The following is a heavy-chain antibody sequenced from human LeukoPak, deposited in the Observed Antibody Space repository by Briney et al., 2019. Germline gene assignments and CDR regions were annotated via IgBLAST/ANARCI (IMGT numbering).Heavy chain of an antibody. J-gene: IGHJ5*02. D-gene: IGHD2-2*01. CDR2: ISPRDGKT. CDR1: GDTFTGYY. CDR3: ARDSRFRGLIALVPAAQKTDNWFDP. Sequence: ASVKVSCKASGDTFTGYYVHWVRQAPGQGLEWMGIISPRDGKTTYAQKFQGRVTMTRDTSTSIVYMEMTSLRSEDTAVYYCARDSRFRGLIALVPAAQKTDNWFDPWGQGTLVTVSS. V-gene: IGHV1-46*01.